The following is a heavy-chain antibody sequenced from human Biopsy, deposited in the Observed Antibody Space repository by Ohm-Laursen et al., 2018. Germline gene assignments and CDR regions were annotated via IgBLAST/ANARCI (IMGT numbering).Heavy chain of an antibody. Sequence: GSLRLSCAASGFTLADYWMNWVRRAPGKGLEWVANIKQDGSEKNYVDSVKGRFTITRDNANNSLYLQMNSLRVEDTAVYYCARPKSRRALDVWSQGTMVTVSS. CDR1: GFTLADYW. D-gene: IGHD2-2*01. CDR2: IKQDGSEK. V-gene: IGHV3-7*01. CDR3: ARPKSRRALDV. J-gene: IGHJ3*01.